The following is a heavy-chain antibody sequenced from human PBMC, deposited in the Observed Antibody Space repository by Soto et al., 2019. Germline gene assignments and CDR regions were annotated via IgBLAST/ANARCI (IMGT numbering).Heavy chain of an antibody. Sequence: ASVKVSCKASGYTFTGYYMRWVRQAPGQGLEWMGWINPNSGGTNYAQKFQGRVTMTRDTSISTAYMELSRLRSDDTAVYYCASYPNCSGGSCYPYYYYGMDVWGQGTTVTVSS. CDR1: GYTFTGYY. V-gene: IGHV1-2*02. CDR3: ASYPNCSGGSCYPYYYYGMDV. CDR2: INPNSGGT. J-gene: IGHJ6*02. D-gene: IGHD2-15*01.